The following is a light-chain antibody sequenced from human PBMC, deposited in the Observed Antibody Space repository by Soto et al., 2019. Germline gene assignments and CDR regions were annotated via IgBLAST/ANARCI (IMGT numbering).Light chain of an antibody. J-gene: IGKJ1*01. CDR1: QSVGSN. Sequence: EIVMTQSPVTLSVSPGERATLSCRASQSVGSNLAWYQQKPGQAPRLVISSASTRATGIPARFSGSGSGTEFTLTISSRQSEDFAVYYCHQYDNWPKWTFGQGTRVEIK. CDR2: SAS. CDR3: HQYDNWPKWT. V-gene: IGKV3-15*01.